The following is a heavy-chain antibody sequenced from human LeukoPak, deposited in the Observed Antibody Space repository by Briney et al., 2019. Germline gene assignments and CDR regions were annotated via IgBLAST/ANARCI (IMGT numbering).Heavy chain of an antibody. CDR1: GFTFSSYA. Sequence: GGSLRLSCAASGFTFSSYAMSWVRQAPGKGLEWVSAISGSGGSTYYADSMKGRFTISRDNSKNTLYLQMNSLRAEDTAVYYCARVGLRYFDWYKSYFDYWGQGTLVTVSS. V-gene: IGHV3-23*01. CDR2: ISGSGGST. D-gene: IGHD3-9*01. J-gene: IGHJ4*02. CDR3: ARVGLRYFDWYKSYFDY.